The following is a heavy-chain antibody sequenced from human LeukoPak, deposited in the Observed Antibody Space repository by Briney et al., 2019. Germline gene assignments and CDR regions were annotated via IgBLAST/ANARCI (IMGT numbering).Heavy chain of an antibody. CDR3: AKNSVPEIATIPTYVALDI. V-gene: IGHV3-23*01. CDR2: IGCSGGST. J-gene: IGHJ3*02. Sequence: GGSLRLSCAASGFTLSSYGMSWVRQAPGKGLEWVSSIGCSGGSTHYADPVKGRFTISRDNPKNTLYLQMNSLRPEDTAVYFCAKNSVPEIATIPTYVALDIWGKGTMVTVSS. CDR1: GFTLSSYG. D-gene: IGHD5-24*01.